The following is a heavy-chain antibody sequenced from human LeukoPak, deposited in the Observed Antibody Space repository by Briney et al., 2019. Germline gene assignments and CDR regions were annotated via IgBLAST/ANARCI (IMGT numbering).Heavy chain of an antibody. V-gene: IGHV3-48*03. CDR2: ISSSGSTI. Sequence: GGSLRLSCAASGFTFSSYEMNWVRQAPGKGLEWVSYISSSGSTIYYADSVKGRFIISRDNAKNSLYLQMNSLRAEDTAVYYCARVFPSLGFGELHYYFDYWGQGTLVTVSS. J-gene: IGHJ4*02. D-gene: IGHD3-10*01. CDR1: GFTFSSYE. CDR3: ARVFPSLGFGELHYYFDY.